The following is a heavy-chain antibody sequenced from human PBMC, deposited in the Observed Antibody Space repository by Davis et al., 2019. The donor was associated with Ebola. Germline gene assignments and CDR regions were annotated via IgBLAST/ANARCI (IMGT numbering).Heavy chain of an antibody. CDR3: ATQGFLEWHKWFDP. CDR1: GYTLTDLS. CDR2: FDPEDGET. V-gene: IGHV1-24*01. J-gene: IGHJ5*02. Sequence: ASVKVSCKVSGYTLTDLSMHWVRQAPGKGLEWMGGFDPEDGETIYAQKFQGRVTMTEDTSTDIAYMELSSLRSEDTAVYYCATQGFLEWHKWFDPWGQGTLVTVSS. D-gene: IGHD3-3*01.